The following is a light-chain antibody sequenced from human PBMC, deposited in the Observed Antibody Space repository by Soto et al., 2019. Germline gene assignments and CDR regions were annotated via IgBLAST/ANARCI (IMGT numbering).Light chain of an antibody. CDR3: AAWDHSLNGFYV. CDR2: NNN. Sequence: QSVLTQPPSASGAPGQSVTISCSGSSSNIGSNTVYWFQQLPGTAPKLLLFNNNQRPSGVPDRFSGSKSGTSASLAMRGLQSEDEAEYYCAAWDHSLNGFYVFGTGTKLTVL. CDR1: SSNIGSNT. J-gene: IGLJ1*01. V-gene: IGLV1-44*01.